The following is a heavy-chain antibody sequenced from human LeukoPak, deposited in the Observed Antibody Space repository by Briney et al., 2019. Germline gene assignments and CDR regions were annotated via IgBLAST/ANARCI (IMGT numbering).Heavy chain of an antibody. CDR2: IIPIFGTA. D-gene: IGHD2-21*01. Sequence: SVKVSCKASGGTFSSYAISWVRQAPGQGLEWMGGIIPIFGTANYAQKFQGRVTITADESTSTAHMELSSLRSGDTAVYYCARGREVVIAQDQWEYFQHWGQGTLVTVSS. J-gene: IGHJ1*01. CDR1: GGTFSSYA. V-gene: IGHV1-69*01. CDR3: ARGREVVIAQDQWEYFQH.